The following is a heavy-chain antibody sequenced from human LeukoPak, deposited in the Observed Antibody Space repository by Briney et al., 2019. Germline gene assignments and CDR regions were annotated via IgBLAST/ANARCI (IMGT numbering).Heavy chain of an antibody. CDR2: IYTGGST. Sequence: SETLSLTCTVSGGSISSYYWTWIRLPAGKGLEWIGRIYTGGSTNYNPSLKSRVTMSVDTSKNQFSLKLSSVTAADTAVYYCARHPSIVGATISDYYYMDVWGKGTTVTVSS. J-gene: IGHJ6*03. D-gene: IGHD1-26*01. V-gene: IGHV4-4*07. CDR1: GGSISSYY. CDR3: ARHPSIVGATISDYYYMDV.